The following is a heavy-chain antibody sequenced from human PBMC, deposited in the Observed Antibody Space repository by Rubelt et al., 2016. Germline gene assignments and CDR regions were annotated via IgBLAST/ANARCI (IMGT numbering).Heavy chain of an antibody. CDR3: ARSSGYDYVYDD. J-gene: IGHJ4*02. CDR2: INHSGST. CDR1: GGSFSGYY. Sequence: QVRLQQWGAGLFKPSETLSLTCAVYGGSFSGYYWTWIRQPPGKGLEWIGEINHSGSTNYNPSLKRRVTISVDRSKNQFSLKVNSVTAADTAVYYCARSSGYDYVYDDWGQGTLVTVSS. D-gene: IGHD5-12*01. V-gene: IGHV4-34*01.